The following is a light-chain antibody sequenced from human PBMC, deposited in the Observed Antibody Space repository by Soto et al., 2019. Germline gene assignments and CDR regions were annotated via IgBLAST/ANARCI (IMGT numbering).Light chain of an antibody. CDR3: QQSSSTPLT. J-gene: IGKJ3*01. V-gene: IGKV1-39*01. Sequence: DIQMTQSPSYLSASVGGTVTITCRASQHIDNYLNWYQHEPGKAPKLLIYGASTLQSGVPSRFSGSGSGTDFTLTVTSLQPEDFATYYCQQSSSTPLTFGPGT. CDR1: QHIDNY. CDR2: GAS.